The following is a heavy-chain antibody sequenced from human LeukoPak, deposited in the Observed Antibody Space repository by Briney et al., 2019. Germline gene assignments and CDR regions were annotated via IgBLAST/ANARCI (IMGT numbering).Heavy chain of an antibody. V-gene: IGHV3-64D*06. CDR1: GFTFSTYA. D-gene: IGHD2-15*01. Sequence: GGSLRLSCSASGFTFSTYAMHWVRQAPGKGLEYVSGISSNGGSTYYADSVKGRFTISRDNSKNTLYLQMSSLRVEDTAVYFCASDTAVGYWGQGTQVTVSS. CDR3: ASDTAVGY. J-gene: IGHJ4*02. CDR2: ISSNGGST.